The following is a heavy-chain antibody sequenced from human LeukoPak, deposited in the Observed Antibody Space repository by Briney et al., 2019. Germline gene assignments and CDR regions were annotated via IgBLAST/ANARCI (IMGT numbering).Heavy chain of an antibody. CDR1: GFTFSSYG. D-gene: IGHD2-8*02. CDR3: ATYRQVLLPFES. Sequence: GGSLRLSCAASGFTFSSYGMSWVRQAPGKGLEWVSAISGSGGSTYYADSVRGRFTISRDNSKSTLSLQMNSLRAEDTAIYYCATYRQVLLPFESWGQGTLVTVSS. CDR2: ISGSGGST. J-gene: IGHJ4*02. V-gene: IGHV3-23*01.